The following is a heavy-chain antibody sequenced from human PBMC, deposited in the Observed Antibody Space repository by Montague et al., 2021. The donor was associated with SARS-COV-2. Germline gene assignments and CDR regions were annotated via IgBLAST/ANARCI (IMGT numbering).Heavy chain of an antibody. V-gene: IGHV4-39*01. Sequence: SETLSLTCTVSGGSISSSSYYWGWIRQPPGKGLAWIGCIYCSGSTYSNPSLKSRVTISVDTSKNQFALKLSSVTAADTAVYYCARQENSSGWFKPAAFDIWGQGTMVAVAS. J-gene: IGHJ3*02. CDR1: GGSISSSSYY. CDR3: ARQENSSGWFKPAAFDI. D-gene: IGHD6-19*01. CDR2: IYCSGST.